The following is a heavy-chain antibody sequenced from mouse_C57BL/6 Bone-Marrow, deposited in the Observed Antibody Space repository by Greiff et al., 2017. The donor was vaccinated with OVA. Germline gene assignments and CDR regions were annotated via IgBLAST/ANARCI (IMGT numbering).Heavy chain of an antibody. CDR3: ARRPPWFAY. Sequence: EVKLMESGGDLVKPGGSLKLSCAASGFTFSSYGMSWVRQTPDKRLEWVATISSGGSYTYYPDSVKGRFTISRDNAKNTLYLQISSLKSEDTAMYYCARRPPWFAYWGQGTLVTVSA. J-gene: IGHJ3*01. CDR2: ISSGGSYT. V-gene: IGHV5-6*01. CDR1: GFTFSSYG.